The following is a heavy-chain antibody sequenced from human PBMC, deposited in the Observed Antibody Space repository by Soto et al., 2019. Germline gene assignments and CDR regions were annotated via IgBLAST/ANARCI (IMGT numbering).Heavy chain of an antibody. CDR3: ARAYSSGWYWFDP. CDR1: GGSFSGYY. D-gene: IGHD6-19*01. J-gene: IGHJ5*02. Sequence: PSETMSLTCAVSGGSFSGYYWSWIRQPPGEGLEWIGELDHSGSPNYNPSLNSRVTMSIDTSKSQFSLKLNSVTAADTAVYFCARAYSSGWYWFDPWGQGTLVTVSS. CDR2: LDHSGSP. V-gene: IGHV4-34*01.